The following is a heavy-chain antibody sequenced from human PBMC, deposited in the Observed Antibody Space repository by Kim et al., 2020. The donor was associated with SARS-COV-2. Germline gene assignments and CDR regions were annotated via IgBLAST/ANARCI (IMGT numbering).Heavy chain of an antibody. J-gene: IGHJ6*02. V-gene: IGHV4-39*07. D-gene: IGHD1-26*01. CDR2: IYYSGST. CDR1: GGSISSSSYY. Sequence: SETLSLTCTVSGGSISSSSYYWGWIRQPPGKGLEWIGSIYYSGSTYYNPTLKSRVTISVDTSKNQLSLKLSSVTAADTAEYYCARDAAFGGWELLSDYYYSGMDVWGQGTTVTVSS. CDR3: ARDAAFGGWELLSDYYYSGMDV.